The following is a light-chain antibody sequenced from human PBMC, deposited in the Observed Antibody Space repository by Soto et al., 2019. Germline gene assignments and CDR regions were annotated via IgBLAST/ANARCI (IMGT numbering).Light chain of an antibody. CDR3: SSYTITTTVV. J-gene: IGLJ2*01. CDR1: STDVGPYNR. Sequence: QSALTQPPSVSGSPGQSVTISCTGPSTDVGPYNRVSWYQQPPGTAPKLIIYEVNNRPSGVPDRFSGSKSGNTASLTISGLQAEDEADYYCSSYTITTTVVFGGGTKLTVL. V-gene: IGLV2-18*02. CDR2: EVN.